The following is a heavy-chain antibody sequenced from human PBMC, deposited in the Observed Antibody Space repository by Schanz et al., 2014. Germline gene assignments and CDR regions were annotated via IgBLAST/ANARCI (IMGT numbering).Heavy chain of an antibody. V-gene: IGHV1-18*01. J-gene: IGHJ4*02. CDR3: ARDNGRIPATNSFDY. CDR2: ISGYTGDT. CDR1: GYDFHIYA. D-gene: IGHD6-25*01. Sequence: QEQLVQSGAEVKKPGASVTVSCKASGYDFHIYAYSWVRQAPGQGPEWIGWISGYTGDTKYAQKFQHRVNMTTDRTTSTVYMELRSLRFDDTAVHFCARDNGRIPATNSFDYWGQGTRVTVSS.